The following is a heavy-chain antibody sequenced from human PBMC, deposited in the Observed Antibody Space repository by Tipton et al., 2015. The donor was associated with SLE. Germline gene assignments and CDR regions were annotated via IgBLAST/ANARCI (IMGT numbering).Heavy chain of an antibody. V-gene: IGHV4-4*07. CDR3: ARVGNYDLDY. CDR1: GGSINSFY. D-gene: IGHD3-3*01. Sequence: TLSLTCTVSGGSINSFYWTWVRQPAGKGLEWIGHFHSSGILNYNPSLKSRVTMSGDTSKKQFSLKLSSVTAADTAVYYCARVGNYDLDYWGQGTLVTVSS. CDR2: FHSSGIL. J-gene: IGHJ4*02.